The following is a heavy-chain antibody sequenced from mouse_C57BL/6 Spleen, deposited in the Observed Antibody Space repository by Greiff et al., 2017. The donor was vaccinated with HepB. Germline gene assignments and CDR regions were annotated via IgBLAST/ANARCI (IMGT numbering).Heavy chain of an antibody. V-gene: IGHV1-4*01. CDR3: ARYGSFDY. CDR1: GYTFTSYT. CDR2: INPSSSYT. Sequence: VQLQQSGADLVRPGASVKMSCKASGYTFTSYTMHWVKQRPGQGLDWIGYINPSSSYTKYNQKFKDKATFTADKSASTAYMQLSSLSSDDSAVYYCARYGSFDYWGQGTTLTVSS. D-gene: IGHD1-1*01. J-gene: IGHJ2*01.